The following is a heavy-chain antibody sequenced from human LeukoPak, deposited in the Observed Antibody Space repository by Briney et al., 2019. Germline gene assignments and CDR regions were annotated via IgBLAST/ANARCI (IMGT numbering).Heavy chain of an antibody. CDR3: ARDHVGAIDY. J-gene: IGHJ4*02. Sequence: ASVTVSCTASGYTFTSYYMHWVRQAPGQGLEWMGIINPSGGSTSYAQKFQGRVTMTRDTSTSTVYMELSSLRSEDTAVYYCARDHVGAIDYWGQGTLVTVSS. V-gene: IGHV1-46*01. D-gene: IGHD1-26*01. CDR1: GYTFTSYY. CDR2: INPSGGST.